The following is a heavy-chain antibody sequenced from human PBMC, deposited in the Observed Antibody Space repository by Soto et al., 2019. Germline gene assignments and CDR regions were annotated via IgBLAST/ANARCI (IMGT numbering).Heavy chain of an antibody. CDR3: ARGLNVYYSDY. CDR2: INAGNGNT. CDR1: GYTFTSYA. J-gene: IGHJ4*02. Sequence: GASVKVSCKASGYTFTSYAMHWVRQAPGQRLEWMGWINAGNGNTKYSQKFQGRVTVTRDTSASTAYMELSSLRSEDTAVYYCARGLNVYYSDYWGQGTLVTVSS. V-gene: IGHV1-3*01. D-gene: IGHD3-10*01.